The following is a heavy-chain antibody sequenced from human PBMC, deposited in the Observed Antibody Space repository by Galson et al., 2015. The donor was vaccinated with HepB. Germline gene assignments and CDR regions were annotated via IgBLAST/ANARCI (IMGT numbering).Heavy chain of an antibody. Sequence: ETLSLTCTVSGGSISSGTYYWGWIRQPPGEGLEWIGSIYHSGGTYYNPSLESRVTISVDTSKNQVSLRLSSVTAADTAVYYCARTYSSGWYVVDHWGQGTLVTVSS. J-gene: IGHJ4*02. V-gene: IGHV4-39*01. CDR3: ARTYSSGWYVVDH. CDR1: GGSISSGTYY. CDR2: IYHSGGT. D-gene: IGHD6-19*01.